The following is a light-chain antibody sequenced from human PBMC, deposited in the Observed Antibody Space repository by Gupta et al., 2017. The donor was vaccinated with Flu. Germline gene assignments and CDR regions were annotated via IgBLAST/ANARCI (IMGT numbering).Light chain of an antibody. V-gene: IGLV2-14*01. CDR1: SSDVGAYNF. Sequence: QSALTQPASVSGSPGQSITISCTGTSSDVGAYNFVSWYQRHPGKAPKLILHEVTSRPSGVSSRFSGSKSDNTASLTISDLQAEDEADYYCSSYTSTSTYVFGTGTKVSVL. J-gene: IGLJ1*01. CDR3: SSYTSTSTYV. CDR2: EVT.